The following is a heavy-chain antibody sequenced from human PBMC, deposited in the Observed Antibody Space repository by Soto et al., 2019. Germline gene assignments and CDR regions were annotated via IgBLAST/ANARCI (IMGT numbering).Heavy chain of an antibody. CDR3: ARDPAP. Sequence: QVQLQESGPGLVKPSQTLSLTCTVSGGSISTGGYYWGWIRQHPGKGLEWIGYIYNRATTYYNPSLKIRVTISVDTSKSQFSLKLSSVTVADTAVYYCARDPAPWGQGALVTVSS. CDR1: GGSISTGGYY. J-gene: IGHJ5*02. V-gene: IGHV4-31*03. CDR2: IYNRATT.